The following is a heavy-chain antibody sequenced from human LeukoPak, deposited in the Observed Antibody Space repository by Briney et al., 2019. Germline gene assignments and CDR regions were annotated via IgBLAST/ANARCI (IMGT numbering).Heavy chain of an antibody. CDR3: ARDGPSRYYMGV. D-gene: IGHD3/OR15-3a*01. CDR1: GGSFSDYY. Sequence: LSLTCAVYGGSFSDYYMSWIRQAPGKGLEWVSYIGSSGGTIYYADSVEGRFTISRDNAKKSLSLQMNSRRAEDTAVYYCARDGPSRYYMGVWGKGTTVTV. V-gene: IGHV3-11*01. CDR2: IGSSGGTI. J-gene: IGHJ6*03.